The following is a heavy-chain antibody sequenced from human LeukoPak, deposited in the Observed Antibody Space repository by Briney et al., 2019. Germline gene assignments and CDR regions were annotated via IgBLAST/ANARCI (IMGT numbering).Heavy chain of an antibody. CDR1: GFTFSSYW. V-gene: IGHV3-74*01. CDR2: INGDGSNI. Sequence: PGGSLRLSCAASGFTFSSYWMHWVRQVPGKGLVWVARINGDGSNIAYADSVRGRFTISRDNAKNTLYLQMSGLRVEDTAVYHCASDSPYYGMDVWGQGTTVTVSS. CDR3: ASDSPYYGMDV. J-gene: IGHJ6*02.